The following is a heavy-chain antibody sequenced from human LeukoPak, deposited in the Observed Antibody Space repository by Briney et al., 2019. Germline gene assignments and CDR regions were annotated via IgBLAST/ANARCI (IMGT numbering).Heavy chain of an antibody. J-gene: IGHJ4*02. Sequence: GGSLRLSCAASGFSLSNYAMSWVRLAHGKGLEWVSGISGKGDATYYAESVKGRFTISKDNTKNTLDLQLNSLRVEDTAVYYGAKFIGFYTSSAHFDYWGQGTLVTVSS. D-gene: IGHD6-6*01. CDR3: AKFIGFYTSSAHFDY. CDR1: GFSLSNYA. CDR2: ISGKGDAT. V-gene: IGHV3-23*01.